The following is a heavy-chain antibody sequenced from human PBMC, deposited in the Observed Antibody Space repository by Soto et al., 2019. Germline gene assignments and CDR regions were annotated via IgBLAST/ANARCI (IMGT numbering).Heavy chain of an antibody. J-gene: IGHJ6*02. CDR1: GGTLSSYA. CDR2: IIPIFGTA. CDR3: ARDLKTVAMSGYYYGMDV. Sequence: QVQLVQSGAEVKKPGSSVKVSCKASGGTLSSYAISWVRQAPGQGLEWMGGIIPIFGTANYAQKFQGRVTITADESTSTAYMELSSLRSEDTAVYYCARDLKTVAMSGYYYGMDVWGQGTTVTVSS. D-gene: IGHD2-2*01. V-gene: IGHV1-69*01.